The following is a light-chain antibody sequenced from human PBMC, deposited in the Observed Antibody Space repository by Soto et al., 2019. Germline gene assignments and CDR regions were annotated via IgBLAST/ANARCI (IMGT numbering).Light chain of an antibody. Sequence: IQLTQSPSSLSASVGDSVTITCRASQGISSCLAWYQQKPGKAPKLLIYAASTLQSGVPSKFSGRGSGTDFTLTISILQPEDFAVYHCQQYSSSPRTFGQGTRLEIK. CDR2: AAS. CDR3: QQYSSSPRT. V-gene: IGKV1-9*01. CDR1: QGISSC. J-gene: IGKJ5*01.